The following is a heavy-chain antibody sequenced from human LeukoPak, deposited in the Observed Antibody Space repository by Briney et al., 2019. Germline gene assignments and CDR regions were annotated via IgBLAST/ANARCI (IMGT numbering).Heavy chain of an antibody. CDR1: GFTFSSYG. V-gene: IGHV3-33*01. Sequence: AGGPLRLSCAASGFTFSSYGMPWVRQAPGKGLEWVAVIWYDGSNKYYADSVKGRFTISRDNSKNTLYLQMNSLRAEDTAVYYCARDGATGGYFDYWGQGTLVTVSS. D-gene: IGHD7-27*01. CDR2: IWYDGSNK. CDR3: ARDGATGGYFDY. J-gene: IGHJ4*02.